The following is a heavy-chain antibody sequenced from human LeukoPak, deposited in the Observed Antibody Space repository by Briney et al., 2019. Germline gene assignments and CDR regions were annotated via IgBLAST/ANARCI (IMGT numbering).Heavy chain of an antibody. V-gene: IGHV7-4-1*02. CDR3: AIDNGYSYGYFDY. CDR2: INTNTGNP. CDR1: GYAFIDYA. Sequence: ASVKVSCKASGYAFIDYAINWVRQAPGQGLEWMGWINTNTGNPTYAQGFTGRFVFSLDTSVSTAYLQISSLKAEDTAVYYCAIDNGYSYGYFDYWGQGTLVTVSS. J-gene: IGHJ4*02. D-gene: IGHD5-18*01.